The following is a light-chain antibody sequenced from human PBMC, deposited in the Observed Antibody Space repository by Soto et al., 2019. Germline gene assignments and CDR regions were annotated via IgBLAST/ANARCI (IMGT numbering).Light chain of an antibody. CDR3: QQYNTYSSLP. V-gene: IGKV1-16*01. CDR2: DAS. Sequence: DIQMTQSPSAMSASVGDRVTITCRASQGISNYLAWFQQKLGRAPRLLIYDASSLESGVPSRFSGSGYGTEFTLTISSLQPDDFATYYCQQYNTYSSLPFGGGTKVHIK. CDR1: QGISNY. J-gene: IGKJ4*01.